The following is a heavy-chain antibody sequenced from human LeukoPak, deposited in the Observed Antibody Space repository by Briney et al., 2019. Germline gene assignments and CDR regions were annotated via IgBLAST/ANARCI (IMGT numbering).Heavy chain of an antibody. CDR2: IYTSGST. V-gene: IGHV4-61*02. Sequence: SETLSLTCTVSGGSISSGSYYWSWIRQPAGKGLEWIGRIYTSGSTNYNPSLKSRVTISVDTSKNQFSLKLSSVTAADTAVYYCARSYSGYDSRFDPWGQGTLVTVSS. CDR3: ARSYSGYDSRFDP. J-gene: IGHJ5*02. D-gene: IGHD5-12*01. CDR1: GGSISSGSYY.